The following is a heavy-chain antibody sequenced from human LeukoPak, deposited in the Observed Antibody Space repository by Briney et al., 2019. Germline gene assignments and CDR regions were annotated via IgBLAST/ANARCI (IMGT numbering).Heavy chain of an antibody. J-gene: IGHJ4*02. Sequence: PGGSLRLSCVASGFTFSTYSMNWVRQAPGKGLEWLSYITSSSSTMYYADSVQGRFTISRDNAKSSLYLQMNSLRAEDTAVYYCAREEVPAAIDYWGQGTLVTVSS. CDR3: AREEVPAAIDY. CDR1: GFTFSTYS. CDR2: ITSSSSTM. V-gene: IGHV3-48*01. D-gene: IGHD2-2*01.